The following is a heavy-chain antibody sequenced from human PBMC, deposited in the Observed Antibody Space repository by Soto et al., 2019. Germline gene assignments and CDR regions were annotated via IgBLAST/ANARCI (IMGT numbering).Heavy chain of an antibody. V-gene: IGHV1-18*01. CDR1: GDTFTNFG. Sequence: HLVQSGPEVRKPGASITVSCKTFGDTFTNFGLSWVRQAPGQGLEWMGWIATYNSNRNYAQKFPGRLTLTTDTATSNAYMELKSLGYDDTAVYYCARVLRGVVNWFDPWGQGTLVTVSS. J-gene: IGHJ5*02. CDR3: ARVLRGVVNWFDP. D-gene: IGHD3-10*01. CDR2: IATYNSNR.